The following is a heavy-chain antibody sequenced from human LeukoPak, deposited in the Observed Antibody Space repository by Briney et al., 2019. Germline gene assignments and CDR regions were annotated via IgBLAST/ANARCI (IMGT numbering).Heavy chain of an antibody. D-gene: IGHD3-10*01. Sequence: ASETLSLTCTFSSGSISSYYWNWVRQPPGKGLEWIGFIYYSGTTNYNPSLKSRVTMSVDTSKNQFSLKLNSVTAADTAVYYCARWSFGSGSYAFDIWGQGTMVTVSS. CDR1: SGSISSYY. CDR3: ARWSFGSGSYAFDI. V-gene: IGHV4-59*08. J-gene: IGHJ3*02. CDR2: IYYSGTT.